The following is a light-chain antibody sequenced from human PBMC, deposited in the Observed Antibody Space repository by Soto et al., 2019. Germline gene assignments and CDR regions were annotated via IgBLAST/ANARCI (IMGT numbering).Light chain of an antibody. Sequence: DIQLTQSPSLLSASVGDRVTITCRASHDISTYLAWYQQKPGKAPKLMIYEASTLQSGVPSRFSGSGSGTDFTLTISSLQPEDFATYYCQQSYSTPRTFGQGTRLEI. J-gene: IGKJ5*01. CDR1: HDISTY. V-gene: IGKV1-39*01. CDR2: EAS. CDR3: QQSYSTPRT.